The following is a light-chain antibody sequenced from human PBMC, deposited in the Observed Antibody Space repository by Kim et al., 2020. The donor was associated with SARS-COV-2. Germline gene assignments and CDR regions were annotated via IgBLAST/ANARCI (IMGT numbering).Light chain of an antibody. CDR2: DAY. CDR1: QSVSSY. J-gene: IGKJ4*01. V-gene: IGKV3-11*01. CDR3: QQRSNWPPLLT. Sequence: EIVLTQSPATLSLSPGERATLSCRASQSVSSYLAWYQQKPGQAPRLLIYDAYNRATGIPARFSGSGSGTDFTLTISSLEPADFAVYYCQQRSNWPPLLTFGGGTKVDIK.